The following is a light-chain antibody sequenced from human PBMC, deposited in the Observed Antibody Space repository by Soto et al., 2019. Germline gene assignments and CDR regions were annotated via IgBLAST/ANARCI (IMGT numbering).Light chain of an antibody. V-gene: IGKV3-15*01. CDR3: QQYNTWPIT. Sequence: MTRSPHTLSVSPLERITLSCRPSLSVSEKLAWYKQKPGQGPRLLVYRASTRTLGIPARFSGSESGTEFTLTISSLQSEDFAIYYCQQYNTWPITFGQGARLEIK. CDR1: LSVSEK. CDR2: RAS. J-gene: IGKJ5*01.